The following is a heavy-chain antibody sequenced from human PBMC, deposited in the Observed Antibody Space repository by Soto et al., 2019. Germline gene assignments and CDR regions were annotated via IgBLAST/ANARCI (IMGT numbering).Heavy chain of an antibody. Sequence: ASVKVSCKASGYTFTSYYMHWVRQAPGQGLEWMGIINPSGGSTSYAQKFQGRVTMTRDTSTSTVYMELSSLRSEDTAVYYCARGGRITMVLGSPYNWFDPWGQGTLVTVSS. CDR3: ARGGRITMVLGSPYNWFDP. J-gene: IGHJ5*02. CDR2: INPSGGST. V-gene: IGHV1-46*03. D-gene: IGHD3-10*01. CDR1: GYTFTSYY.